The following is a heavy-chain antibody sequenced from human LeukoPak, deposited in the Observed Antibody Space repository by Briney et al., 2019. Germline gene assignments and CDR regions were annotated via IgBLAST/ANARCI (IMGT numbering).Heavy chain of an antibody. CDR3: AKGPHSGSYPDY. Sequence: PGGSLRLSCAASGFTFDDYAMHWVRQAPGKGLEWVSGISWNSGSIGYADSVKGRFTISRDNAKNSLYLQMNSLGAEDTALYYCAKGPHSGSYPDYWGQGTLVTVSS. J-gene: IGHJ4*02. CDR2: ISWNSGSI. V-gene: IGHV3-9*01. D-gene: IGHD1-26*01. CDR1: GFTFDDYA.